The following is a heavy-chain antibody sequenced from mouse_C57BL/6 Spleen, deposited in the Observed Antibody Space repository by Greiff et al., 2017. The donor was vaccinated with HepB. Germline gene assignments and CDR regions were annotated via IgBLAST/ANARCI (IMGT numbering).Heavy chain of an antibody. V-gene: IGHV1-80*01. D-gene: IGHD2-2*01. CDR3: ARSGGYDRLFFAY. CDR2: IYPGDGDT. CDR1: GYAFSSYW. Sequence: QVQLQQSGAELVKPGASVKISCKASGYAFSSYWMNWVKQRPGKGLEWIGQIYPGDGDTNYNGKFKGKATLTADKSSSTAYMQLSSLTSEDSAVYFCARSGGYDRLFFAYWGQGTLVTVSA. J-gene: IGHJ3*01.